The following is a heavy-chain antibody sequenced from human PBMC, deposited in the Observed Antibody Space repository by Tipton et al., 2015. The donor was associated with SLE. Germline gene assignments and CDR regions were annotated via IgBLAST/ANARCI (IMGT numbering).Heavy chain of an antibody. CDR3: ARGEDYDFWSGYYRRDASDI. Sequence: TLSLTCAVYGGSFSGYYWSWIRQPPGKGLEWIGEINHSGSTNYNPSLKSRVTISIDTSKNQFSLKLSSVTAADTSVYYCARGEDYDFWSGYYRRDASDIWGQGTMVTVSS. J-gene: IGHJ3*02. CDR1: GGSFSGYY. V-gene: IGHV4-34*01. D-gene: IGHD3-3*01. CDR2: INHSGST.